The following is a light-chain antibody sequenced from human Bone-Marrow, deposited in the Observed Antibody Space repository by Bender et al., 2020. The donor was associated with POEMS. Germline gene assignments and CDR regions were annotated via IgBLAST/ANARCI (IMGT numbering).Light chain of an antibody. J-gene: IGLJ2*01. CDR1: SSDVGGYNY. CDR3: CSYAGPFSVI. Sequence: QSALTQSRSVSGSPGQSVTISCTGTSSDVGGYNYVSWYQQHPGKAPKLMIHDVSQRPSGVPDRFSGSKSGNTASLSISGLQAEDEAYYYCCSYAGPFSVIFGGGTELTVL. CDR2: DVS. V-gene: IGLV2-11*01.